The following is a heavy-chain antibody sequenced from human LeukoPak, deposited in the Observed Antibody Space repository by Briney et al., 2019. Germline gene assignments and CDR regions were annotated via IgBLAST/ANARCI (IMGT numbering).Heavy chain of an antibody. D-gene: IGHD3-10*01. CDR3: ARAEDTSVRGVPYVSDY. CDR2: IYYSGST. V-gene: IGHV4-59*01. CDR1: GGSISSYY. Sequence: SETLSLTCTVSGGSISSYYWSWIRQPPGKGLEWIGYIYYSGSTNYNPSLKSRVTISVDTSKNQFSLKLSSVTAADTAVYYCARAEDTSVRGVPYVSDYWGQGTLVTVSS. J-gene: IGHJ4*02.